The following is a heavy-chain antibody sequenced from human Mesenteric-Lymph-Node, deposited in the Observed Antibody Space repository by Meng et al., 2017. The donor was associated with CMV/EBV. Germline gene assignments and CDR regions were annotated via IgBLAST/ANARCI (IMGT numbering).Heavy chain of an antibody. CDR1: GFTFSTYA. J-gene: IGHJ4*02. Sequence: GGSLRLSCAASGFTFSTYAMSWGRQAPGKGLEWVSIISSSGASTYYADSVKGRITISRDLSKNTVDLQMNNLRAEDTAVYYCAREGDYVWGSLDYWGQGTLVTVSS. V-gene: IGHV3-23*01. D-gene: IGHD3-16*01. CDR2: ISSSGAST. CDR3: AREGDYVWGSLDY.